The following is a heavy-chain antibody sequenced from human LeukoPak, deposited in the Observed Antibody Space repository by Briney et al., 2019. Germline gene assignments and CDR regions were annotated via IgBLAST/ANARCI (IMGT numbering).Heavy chain of an antibody. CDR3: ARDLADTATYMDV. D-gene: IGHD5-18*01. Sequence: PGGSLRLSRAASGFTVSSNYMSWVRQAPGKGLEWVSVIYSGGSTYYADSVKGRFTISRDNSKNTLYLQMNSLRAEDTAVYYCARDLADTATYMDVWGKGTTVTVSS. J-gene: IGHJ6*03. V-gene: IGHV3-66*01. CDR2: IYSGGST. CDR1: GFTVSSNY.